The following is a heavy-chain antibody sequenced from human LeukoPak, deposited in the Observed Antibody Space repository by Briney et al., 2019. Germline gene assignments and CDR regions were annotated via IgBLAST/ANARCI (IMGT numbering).Heavy chain of an antibody. CDR3: AKPARTDYADY. CDR1: GFTFSSYG. Sequence: GGTLRLSCAASGFTFSSYGMNWVRQAPGKGLEWVSSISGSGGSTYYADSVKGRFTISRDNSKNPLYLQMNSLRAEDTAIYYCAKPARTDYADYWGQGTLVTVSS. J-gene: IGHJ4*02. D-gene: IGHD1-14*01. V-gene: IGHV3-23*01. CDR2: ISGSGGST.